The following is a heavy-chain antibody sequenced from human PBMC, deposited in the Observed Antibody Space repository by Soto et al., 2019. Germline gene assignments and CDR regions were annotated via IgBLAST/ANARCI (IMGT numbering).Heavy chain of an antibody. Sequence: SETLSLTCTVSGGSISSSSYYWGWIRQPPGKGLEWIGSIYYSGSTYYNPSLKSRVTISVDTSKNQFSLKLSSVTAADTAVYYCARAGPDGAVAGTVVEGTFDYWGQGTLVTVSS. D-gene: IGHD6-19*01. CDR3: ARAGPDGAVAGTVVEGTFDY. V-gene: IGHV4-39*07. CDR2: IYYSGST. CDR1: GGSISSSSYY. J-gene: IGHJ4*02.